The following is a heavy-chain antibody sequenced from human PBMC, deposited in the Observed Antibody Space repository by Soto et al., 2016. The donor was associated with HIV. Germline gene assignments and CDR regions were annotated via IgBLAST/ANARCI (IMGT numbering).Heavy chain of an antibody. J-gene: IGHJ3*02. CDR3: TRGSNTVIGVFDI. Sequence: EVQLVESGGGLVQPGGSLRLSCATSGFTVSSNYMSWVRQAPGKGLEWVSVLYSGGTTYYADSVKGRFTISRDNSKNTLYLEMNSLRAEDTSVYYCTRGSNTVIGVFDIWGQGTMVTVSS. CDR2: LYSGGTT. D-gene: IGHD4-17*01. V-gene: IGHV3-66*01. CDR1: GFTVSSNY.